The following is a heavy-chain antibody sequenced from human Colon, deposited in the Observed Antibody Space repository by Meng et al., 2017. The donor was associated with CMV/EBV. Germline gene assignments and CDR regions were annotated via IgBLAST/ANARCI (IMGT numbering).Heavy chain of an antibody. CDR3: ARGYCTDATCYTGFWFDP. J-gene: IGHJ5*02. CDR1: GYIFSNYG. CDR2: SSTYTSAT. D-gene: IGHD2-2*02. Sequence: ASVKVSCKASGYIFSNYGLSWVRQAPGQGLEWMGWSSTYTSATNYSPKFQGRVTMTTDTSTNTAYMELKNLKSDDTAVYYCARGYCTDATCYTGFWFDPWDQGTLVTVSS. V-gene: IGHV1-18*01.